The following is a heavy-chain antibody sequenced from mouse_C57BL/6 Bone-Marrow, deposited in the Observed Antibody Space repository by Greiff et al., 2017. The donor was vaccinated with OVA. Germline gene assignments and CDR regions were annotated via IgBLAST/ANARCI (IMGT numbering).Heavy chain of an antibody. CDR2: IYPGGGYT. J-gene: IGHJ1*03. D-gene: IGHD4-1*01. CDR1: GYTFTNYW. CDR3: ARRNWDYWYFDV. V-gene: IGHV1-63*01. Sequence: QVQLQQSGAELVRPGTSVKMSCKASGYTFTNYWIGWAKQRPGHGLEWIGDIYPGGGYTNYNEKFKGKATLTADKSSSTAYMQFSSLTSEDAAIDYCARRNWDYWYFDVWGTGTTVTVSS.